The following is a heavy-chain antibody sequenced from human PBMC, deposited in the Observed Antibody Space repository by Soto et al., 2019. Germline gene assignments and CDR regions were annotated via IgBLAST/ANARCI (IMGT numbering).Heavy chain of an antibody. CDR3: AKDDSGGGDY. V-gene: IGHV3-9*01. CDR2: ISWNSGSI. CDR1: GFTFDDYA. Sequence: GGSLRLSCAASGFTFDDYAMHWVRQAPGKGLEWVSGISWNSGSIGYADSVKGRFTISRDNAKNSLYLQMNSLRAEDTALYYCAKDDSGGGDYWGQGTLVTVSS. J-gene: IGHJ4*02. D-gene: IGHD6-19*01.